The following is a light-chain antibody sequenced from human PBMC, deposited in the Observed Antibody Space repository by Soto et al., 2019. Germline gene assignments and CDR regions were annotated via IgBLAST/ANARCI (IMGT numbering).Light chain of an antibody. J-gene: IGLJ1*01. CDR1: SSDVGGYNY. CDR3: SSYTSTSTPYV. V-gene: IGLV2-14*01. Sequence: QSVLTQPASVSGSPGQSITISCTGTSSDVGGYNYVSWYQQHPGKAPKLMIYEVSTRPSGVSNRFSGSKSGNTASLTISGLQAEDEPDYYCSSYTSTSTPYVFGTGTKVTVL. CDR2: EVS.